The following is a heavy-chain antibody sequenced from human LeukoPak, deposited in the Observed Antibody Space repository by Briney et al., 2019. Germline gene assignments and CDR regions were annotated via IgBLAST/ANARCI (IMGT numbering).Heavy chain of an antibody. CDR2: IIPIFGTA. CDR3: ARDREDEGGYLQYYFDY. J-gene: IGHJ4*02. CDR1: GGTFSSYA. V-gene: IGHV1-69*01. Sequence: GSSVKVSCKASGGTFSSYAISWVRQAPGQGLEWMGGIIPIFGTANYAQKFQGRVTITADESTSTAYMELSSLRSEDTAVYYCARDREDEGGYLQYYFDYWGQGTLVTVSS. D-gene: IGHD3-22*01.